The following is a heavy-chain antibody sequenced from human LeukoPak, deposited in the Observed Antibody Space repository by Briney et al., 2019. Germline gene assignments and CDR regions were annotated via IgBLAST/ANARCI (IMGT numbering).Heavy chain of an antibody. CDR1: GFTFCSYE. CDR2: ISSSGSTI. Sequence: GGSLGLSCAASGFTFCSYEMNWVRQAPGKGLEWVSYISSSGSTIYYADSVKGRFTISRDNAKNSLYLQMNSLRAEDTAVYYCARERIAVAGTGGPSTIFDYWGQGTLVTVSS. CDR3: ARERIAVAGTGGPSTIFDY. V-gene: IGHV3-48*03. J-gene: IGHJ4*02. D-gene: IGHD6-19*01.